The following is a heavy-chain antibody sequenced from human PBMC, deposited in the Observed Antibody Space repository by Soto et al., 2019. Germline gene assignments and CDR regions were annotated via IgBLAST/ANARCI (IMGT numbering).Heavy chain of an antibody. J-gene: IGHJ5*02. V-gene: IGHV4-34*01. D-gene: IGHD2-2*01. CDR3: ARGVIVVVPAAALRWFDP. Sequence: SETLSLTCAVYGGSFSGYYWTWIRQPPGTGLEWIGEINHSGSTNYNPSLKSRVTISVDTSKNQFSLKLSSVTAADTAVYYCARGVIVVVPAAALRWFDPWGQGTLVTVSS. CDR1: GGSFSGYY. CDR2: INHSGST.